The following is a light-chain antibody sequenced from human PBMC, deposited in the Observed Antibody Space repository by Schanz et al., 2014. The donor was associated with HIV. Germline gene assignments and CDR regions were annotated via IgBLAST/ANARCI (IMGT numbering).Light chain of an antibody. CDR1: SSDVGGYNH. CDR2: GVS. CDR3: SSFTSTSTLG. V-gene: IGLV2-14*03. Sequence: QSALTQPPSASGSPGQSVTISCTGTSSDVGGYNHVSWYQQHPGKAPKLMIYGVSVRPSGVSHRFSGSKSDNTASLTISGLQAEDEADYYCSSFTSTSTLGFGGGTKVTVL. J-gene: IGLJ2*01.